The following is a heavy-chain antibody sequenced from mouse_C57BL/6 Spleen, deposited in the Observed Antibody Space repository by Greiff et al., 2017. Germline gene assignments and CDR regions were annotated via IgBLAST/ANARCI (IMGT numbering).Heavy chain of an antibody. CDR2: ISYDGSN. V-gene: IGHV3-6*01. Sequence: EVHLVESGPGLVKPSQSLSLTCSVTGYSITSGYYWNWIRQFPGNKLEWMGYISYDGSNNYNPSLKNRISITRDTSKNQFFLKLNSVTTEDTATXYCARDGYSIPMDYWGQGTSVTVSS. CDR3: ARDGYSIPMDY. D-gene: IGHD2-5*01. J-gene: IGHJ4*01. CDR1: GYSITSGYY.